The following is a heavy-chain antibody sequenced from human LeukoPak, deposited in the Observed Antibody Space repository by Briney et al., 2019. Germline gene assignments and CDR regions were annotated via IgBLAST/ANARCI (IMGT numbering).Heavy chain of an antibody. Sequence: GGSLRLSCAASGSTFSSYVLHWVRQAPGKGLEWVANIQEDGSEKYYVDSVKGRFTISRDNARNSLYLQMNSLRAEDTAIYYCARDRGAWYDYWGQGTLVTVSS. D-gene: IGHD6-19*01. J-gene: IGHJ4*02. V-gene: IGHV3-7*01. CDR2: IQEDGSEK. CDR3: ARDRGAWYDY. CDR1: GSTFSSYV.